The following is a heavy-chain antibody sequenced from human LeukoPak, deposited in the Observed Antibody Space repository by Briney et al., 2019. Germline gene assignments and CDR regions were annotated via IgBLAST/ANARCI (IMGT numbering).Heavy chain of an antibody. Sequence: RAGGSLRLSCAASGFTFSSYGMSWVRQAPGKGLEWVSAISGSGGSTYYADSVKGRFTISRDNSKNTLYLQMNSLGAEDTAVYYCAKDQVRGVFDYWGQGTLVTVSS. J-gene: IGHJ4*02. V-gene: IGHV3-23*01. CDR2: ISGSGGST. D-gene: IGHD3-10*01. CDR1: GFTFSSYG. CDR3: AKDQVRGVFDY.